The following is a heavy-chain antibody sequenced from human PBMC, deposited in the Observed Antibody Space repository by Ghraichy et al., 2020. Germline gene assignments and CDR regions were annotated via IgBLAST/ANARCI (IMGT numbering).Heavy chain of an antibody. CDR1: GASMRSSSYY. V-gene: IGHV4-39*07. Sequence: GSLRLSCTVSGASMRSSSYYWGWIRQPPGKGLEWIGNIYYSGNTYYTPSLKSRVIISLDASKNQFSLKLNSLTAADTALYYCARGIYYYDTSGSAPAFDIWGQGTLVTVS. CDR2: IYYSGNT. CDR3: ARGIYYYDTSGSAPAFDI. J-gene: IGHJ3*02. D-gene: IGHD3-22*01.